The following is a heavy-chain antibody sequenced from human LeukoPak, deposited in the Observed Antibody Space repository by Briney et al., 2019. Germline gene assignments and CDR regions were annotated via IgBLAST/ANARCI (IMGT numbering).Heavy chain of an antibody. CDR2: IYYSGST. CDR1: GGSISSYY. CDR3: ARHRPLGYCSSTSCLSSDAFDI. D-gene: IGHD2-2*01. J-gene: IGHJ3*02. Sequence: SETLSLTCTVSGGSISSYYWSWIRQPPGKGLEWIGYIYYSGSTNYNPSLKSRVTISVDTSKNQFSLKLSSVTAADTAVYYCARHRPLGYCSSTSCLSSDAFDIWGQGTMVTVSS. V-gene: IGHV4-59*08.